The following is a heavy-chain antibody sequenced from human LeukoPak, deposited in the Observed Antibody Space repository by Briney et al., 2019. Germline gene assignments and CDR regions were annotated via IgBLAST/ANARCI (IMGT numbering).Heavy chain of an antibody. D-gene: IGHD1-1*01. V-gene: IGHV1-8*01. CDR1: GYTFTSYD. J-gene: IGHJ3*02. Sequence: ASVKVSCKASGYTFTSYDINWVRQATGQGLEWMGWMNPNSGNTGYAQKFQGRVTMTRNTSISTAHMELSSLRSEDTAVYYCARALEGETDAFDIWGQGTMVTVSS. CDR3: ARALEGETDAFDI. CDR2: MNPNSGNT.